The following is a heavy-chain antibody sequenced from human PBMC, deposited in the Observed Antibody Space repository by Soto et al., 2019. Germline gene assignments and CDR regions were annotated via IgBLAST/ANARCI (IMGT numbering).Heavy chain of an antibody. Sequence: PGGSLRLSCAASGFTFSSYSMNWVRQAPGKGLEWVSYISSSSSSTIYYADSVKGRFTISRDNAKNSLYLQMNSLRDEDTAVYYCARAPVGEGDDSNWFDPWGQGTLVTVSS. CDR1: GFTFSSYS. CDR2: ISSSSSSTI. D-gene: IGHD3-10*01. V-gene: IGHV3-48*02. CDR3: ARAPVGEGDDSNWFDP. J-gene: IGHJ5*02.